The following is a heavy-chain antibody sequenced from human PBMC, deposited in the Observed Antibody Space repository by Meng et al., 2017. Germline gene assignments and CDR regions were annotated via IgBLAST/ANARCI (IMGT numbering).Heavy chain of an antibody. CDR1: GFTFSSYW. Sequence: GGSLRLSCAASGFTFSSYWMHWVHQAPGKGLGWVSRINSDGSSTSYADSVKGRFTISRDNAKNTLYLQMNSLRAEDTAVYYCARDSGYSGSYFDYWGQGTLVTVSS. CDR2: INSDGSST. D-gene: IGHD1-26*01. CDR3: ARDSGYSGSYFDY. J-gene: IGHJ4*02. V-gene: IGHV3-74*01.